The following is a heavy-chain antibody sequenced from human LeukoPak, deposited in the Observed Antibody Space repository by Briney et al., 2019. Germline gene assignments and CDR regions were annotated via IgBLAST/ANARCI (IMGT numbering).Heavy chain of an antibody. V-gene: IGHV3-11*01. CDR3: ASSSLPGIAAAGIDY. Sequence: GGSLRLSCAASGFTFSDYYMSWIRQAPGKGLEWVSYISSSGSTIYYADSVKGRFTISRDNAKNSLYLQMNSLRAEDTAVYYCASSSLPGIAAAGIDYWGQGTLVTVSS. J-gene: IGHJ4*02. CDR1: GFTFSDYY. CDR2: ISSSGSTI. D-gene: IGHD6-13*01.